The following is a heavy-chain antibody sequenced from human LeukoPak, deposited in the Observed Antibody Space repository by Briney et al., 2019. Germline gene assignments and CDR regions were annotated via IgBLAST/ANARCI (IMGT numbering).Heavy chain of an antibody. J-gene: IGHJ4*02. CDR2: IKQDGSEK. CDR3: ARAQWLVRNDYFDY. V-gene: IGHV3-7*01. CDR1: GFTFSSYW. Sequence: PGGSLRLSCAASGFTFSSYWMSWVRQAPGKGLEWVANIKQDGSEKYYVDSVKGRFTISRDNAKNSLYLQMNSLRAEDTAVYYCARAQWLVRNDYFDYWGQGTLVTVSS. D-gene: IGHD6-19*01.